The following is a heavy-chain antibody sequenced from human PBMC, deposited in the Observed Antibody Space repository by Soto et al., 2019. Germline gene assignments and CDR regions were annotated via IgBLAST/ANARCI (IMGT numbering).Heavy chain of an antibody. J-gene: IGHJ3*02. V-gene: IGHV3-66*01. CDR3: AREQTDAFDI. CDR2: LYSGGTT. CDR1: GFTVRNYY. Sequence: EVQLVESGGGLVQPGGSLRLSCAASGFTVRNYYMTWVRQAPGKGLEWVSVLYSGGTTNYADSVKGRFTISRDNSKNTVYLQMNSLRADDTAIYYCAREQTDAFDIWGQGTTVTVSS.